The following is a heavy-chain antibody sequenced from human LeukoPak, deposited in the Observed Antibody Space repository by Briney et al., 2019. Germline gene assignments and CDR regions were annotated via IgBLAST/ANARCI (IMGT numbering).Heavy chain of an antibody. CDR1: GGSFSGYY. V-gene: IGHV4-34*01. D-gene: IGHD3-10*01. J-gene: IGHJ5*02. Sequence: SETLSLTCAVYGGSFSGYYWSWIRQPPGKGLEWIGEINHSGSTNYNPSLKSRVTISLDTSKSQFSLKLSSVTAADTAVYYCARHRFGWFDPWGQGTLVTVSS. CDR2: INHSGST. CDR3: ARHRFGWFDP.